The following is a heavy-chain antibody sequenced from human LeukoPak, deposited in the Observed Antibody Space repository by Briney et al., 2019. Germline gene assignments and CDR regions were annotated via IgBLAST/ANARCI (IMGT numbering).Heavy chain of an antibody. CDR3: ARERGYCSSTSCPRNFQH. Sequence: GGSLRLSCAASGFTFSDYYMSWIRQAPGKGLEWVANIKQDGSEKYYVDSVKGRFTISRDNAMNSLYLQMNSLRAEDTAVYYCARERGYCSSTSCPRNFQHWGQGTLVTVSS. CDR2: IKQDGSEK. CDR1: GFTFSDYY. V-gene: IGHV3-7*01. J-gene: IGHJ1*01. D-gene: IGHD2-2*01.